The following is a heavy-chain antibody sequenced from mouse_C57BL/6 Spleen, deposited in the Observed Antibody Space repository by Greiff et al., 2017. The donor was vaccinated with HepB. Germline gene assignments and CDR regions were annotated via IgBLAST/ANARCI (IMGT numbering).Heavy chain of an antibody. D-gene: IGHD1-1*01. Sequence: EVKVVESGGGLVQPGGSMKLSCVASGFTFSNYWMNWVRQSPEKGLEWVAQIRLKSDNYATHYAESVKGRFTISRDDSKSSVYLQMNNLRAEDTGIYYCTGSSYVDWYFDVWGTGTTVTVSS. CDR2: IRLKSDNYAT. CDR1: GFTFSNYW. J-gene: IGHJ1*03. CDR3: TGSSYVDWYFDV. V-gene: IGHV6-3*01.